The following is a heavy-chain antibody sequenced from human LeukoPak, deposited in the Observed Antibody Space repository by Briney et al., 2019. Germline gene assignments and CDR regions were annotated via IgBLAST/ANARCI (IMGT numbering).Heavy chain of an antibody. D-gene: IGHD4-23*01. J-gene: IGHJ4*02. CDR1: GGSISSGDYY. Sequence: KSSETLSLTCTVSGGSISSGDYYWSWIRQPPGKGLKWIGYIYYSGSTNYNPSLKSRVTISVDTSKNQFPLKLSSVTAADTAVYYCARDSQTTVLTALSLWGQGTLVTVSS. CDR2: IYYSGST. V-gene: IGHV4-30-4*01. CDR3: ARDSQTTVLTALSL.